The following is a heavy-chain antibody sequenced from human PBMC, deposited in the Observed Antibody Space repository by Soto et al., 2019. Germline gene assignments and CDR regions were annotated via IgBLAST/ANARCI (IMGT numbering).Heavy chain of an antibody. V-gene: IGHV1-69*01. CDR1: GGSFNGYA. D-gene: IGHD1-26*01. CDR2: LTPISGAA. CDR3: ARYRMSYGSGSHSYVPYYFEN. J-gene: IGHJ4*02. Sequence: QVQLVQSGAEVKKPGSSVKVSCKASGGSFNGYAVSWVRQAPGRGLEWMGGLTPISGAATYAKNFQGRVSITAAGSTALAYLDLPSLTSEATAIYFCARYRMSYGSGSHSYVPYYFENWGQGTLVSLSS.